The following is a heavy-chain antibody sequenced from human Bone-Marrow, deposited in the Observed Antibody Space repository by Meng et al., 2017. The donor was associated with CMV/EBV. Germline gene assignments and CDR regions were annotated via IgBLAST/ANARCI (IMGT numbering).Heavy chain of an antibody. CDR2: IIPIFGTA. CDR1: GGTFSSYA. V-gene: IGHV1-69*05. CDR3: ARVPNYYGSGSYYNDAFDI. Sequence: VKVSCKASGGTFSSYAISWVRQAPGQGLEWMGGIIPIFGTANYAQKFQGRVTITTDESTSTAYMELSSLRSEDTAVYYCARVPNYYGSGSYYNDAFDIWGQGTIVTVSS. D-gene: IGHD3-10*01. J-gene: IGHJ3*02.